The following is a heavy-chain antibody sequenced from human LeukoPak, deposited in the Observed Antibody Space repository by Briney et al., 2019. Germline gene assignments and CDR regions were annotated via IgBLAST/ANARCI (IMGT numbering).Heavy chain of an antibody. CDR3: ARDRISGSYYPLLTDY. CDR1: GYTFTSYA. Sequence: ASVTVSCKASGYTFTSYAMNWVRQAPGQGLEWMGWINTNTGNPTYTQGFTGRFVFSLDTPVSTAYLQISSLKAEDTAVYYCARDRISGSYYPLLTDYWGQGTLVTVSS. CDR2: INTNTGNP. V-gene: IGHV7-4-1*02. D-gene: IGHD3-10*01. J-gene: IGHJ4*02.